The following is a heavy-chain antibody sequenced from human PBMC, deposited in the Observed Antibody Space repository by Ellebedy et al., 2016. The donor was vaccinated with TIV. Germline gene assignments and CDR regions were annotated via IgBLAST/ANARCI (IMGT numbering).Heavy chain of an antibody. J-gene: IGHJ3*02. V-gene: IGHV3-23*01. CDR3: AKQKSTSAGSSDI. CDR1: GFRFSSYA. Sequence: PGGSLRPSCPPPGFRFSSYAMNWVRQAPGKGLDWVSGISDSGVTTYYPDSVKGRFTISRDNSKNTLYLQMNSLRVEDTAVYYCAKQKSTSAGSSDIWGQGAMVTVSS. D-gene: IGHD2-2*01. CDR2: ISDSGVTT.